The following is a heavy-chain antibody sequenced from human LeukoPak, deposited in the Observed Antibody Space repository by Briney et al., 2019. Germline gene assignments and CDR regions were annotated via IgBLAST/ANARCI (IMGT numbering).Heavy chain of an antibody. CDR1: GYSISSGYY. CDR2: INHSGST. D-gene: IGHD2-15*01. Sequence: PSETLSLTCTVSGYSISSGYYWGWIRQPPGKGLEWIGSINHSGSTYYNPSLKSRVTISVDTSKNQFSLKLSSVTAADTAVYYCARKNVVVVAATLLNYFDYWGQGTLVTVSS. CDR3: ARKNVVVVAATLLNYFDY. J-gene: IGHJ4*02. V-gene: IGHV4-38-2*02.